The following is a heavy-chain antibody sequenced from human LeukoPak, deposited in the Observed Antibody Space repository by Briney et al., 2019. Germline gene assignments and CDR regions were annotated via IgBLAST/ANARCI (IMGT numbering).Heavy chain of an antibody. CDR3: AREEMTTVSASYYFFALDV. J-gene: IGHJ6*02. V-gene: IGHV3-66*02. Sequence: GGSLRLSCEASGFTVSSNYKTWVRQAPGKGLEWLSVMYSGGITYHADSVKGRFTISRDNSKNTLYLQMNSLRPDDTAVYYCAREEMTTVSASYYFFALDVWGQGATVTVSS. CDR1: GFTVSSNY. D-gene: IGHD4-11*01. CDR2: MYSGGIT.